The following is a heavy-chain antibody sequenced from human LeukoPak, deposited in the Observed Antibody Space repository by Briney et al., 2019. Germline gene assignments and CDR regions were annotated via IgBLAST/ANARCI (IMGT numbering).Heavy chain of an antibody. D-gene: IGHD1-1*01. J-gene: IGHJ3*02. V-gene: IGHV3-53*01. CDR3: ARHLSGDDI. Sequence: PGGSLRLSCAASGFTLSSNYMSWVRQAPGKGLEWVSIIYSSGSTYYADSVKGRFTISRDDSKNTLYLQMHSLRDEDTPVYYCARHLSGDDIWGQGTMVTVSS. CDR2: IYSSGST. CDR1: GFTLSSNY.